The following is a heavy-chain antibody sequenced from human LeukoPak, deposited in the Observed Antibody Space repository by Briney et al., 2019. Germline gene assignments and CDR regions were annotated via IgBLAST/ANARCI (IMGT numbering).Heavy chain of an antibody. J-gene: IGHJ4*02. V-gene: IGHV3-23*01. CDR1: GFTFSNYA. D-gene: IGHD3-22*01. CDR3: AKGPPYDSSGYYSAFDY. Sequence: GGSLRLSCAASGFTFSNYAMSWVRQAPGKGLEWVSVISGSGASTYYADSVKGRFTISRDNSKNTLYLQMNSLRAEDTAVYFCAKGPPYDSSGYYSAFDYWGQGTLVTVSS. CDR2: ISGSGAST.